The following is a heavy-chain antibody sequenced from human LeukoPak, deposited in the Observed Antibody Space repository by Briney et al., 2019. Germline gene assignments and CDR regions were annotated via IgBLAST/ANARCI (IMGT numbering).Heavy chain of an antibody. CDR2: ISYDGSNK. Sequence: PGGSLRLSCAASGFTFSSYAMHWVRQAPGKGLEWVAVISYDGSNKYYADSVKGRFTISRDNSKNTLYLQMNSLRAEDTAVYYCAKEGLGIVGATSITWGQGTLVTVSS. CDR3: AKEGLGIVGATSIT. D-gene: IGHD1-26*01. CDR1: GFTFSSYA. J-gene: IGHJ4*02. V-gene: IGHV3-30-3*01.